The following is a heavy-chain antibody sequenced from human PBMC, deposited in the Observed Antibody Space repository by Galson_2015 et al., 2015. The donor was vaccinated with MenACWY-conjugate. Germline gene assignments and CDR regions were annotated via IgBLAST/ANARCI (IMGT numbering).Heavy chain of an antibody. CDR2: IKADGSFS. D-gene: IGHD1-1*01. V-gene: IGHV3-74*01. CDR3: ARDNNWSFDS. CDR1: GFTFNNYW. J-gene: IGHJ4*02. Sequence: SLRLSCAASGFTFNNYWMHWVRQPPGKGLEWISYIKADGSFSYYADSVKGRFTISTDNAKNMVYLQMDGLGDEDTAVYFCARDNNWSFDSWGQGTPVTLSS.